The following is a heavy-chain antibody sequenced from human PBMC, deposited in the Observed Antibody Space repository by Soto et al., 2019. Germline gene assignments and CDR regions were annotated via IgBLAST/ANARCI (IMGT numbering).Heavy chain of an antibody. CDR3: ARDTPFSSTFYDSSGYYGDYYYYGMDV. D-gene: IGHD3-22*01. CDR1: GYTFTSYG. J-gene: IGHJ6*02. V-gene: IGHV1-18*01. Sequence: ASVKVSCKASGYTFTSYGISWVRQAPGQGLEWMGWISAYNGNTNYAQKLQGRVTMTTDTSTSTAYMELRSLRSDDTAVYYCARDTPFSSTFYDSSGYYGDYYYYGMDVWGQGTTVTVSS. CDR2: ISAYNGNT.